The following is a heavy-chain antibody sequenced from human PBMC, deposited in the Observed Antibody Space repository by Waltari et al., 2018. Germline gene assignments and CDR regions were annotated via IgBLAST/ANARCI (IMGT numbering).Heavy chain of an antibody. D-gene: IGHD2-15*01. V-gene: IGHV3-66*01. CDR3: ARVLLDPREYYYYGMDV. Sequence: EVQLVESGGGLVQPGGSLRLSCAASGFTVSSNYMSWFRQAPGKGLEVVSVIYSGGSTYYADSVKGRFTISRDNSKNTLYLQMNSLRAEDTAVYYCARVLLDPREYYYYGMDVWGQGTTVTVSS. CDR1: GFTVSSNY. J-gene: IGHJ6*02. CDR2: IYSGGST.